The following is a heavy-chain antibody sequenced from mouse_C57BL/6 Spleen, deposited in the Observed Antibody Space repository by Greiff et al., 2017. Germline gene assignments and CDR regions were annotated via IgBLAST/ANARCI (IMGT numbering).Heavy chain of an antibody. J-gene: IGHJ2*01. Sequence: VKLVESGAELARPGASVKLSCKASGYTFTSYGISWVKQRTGQGLEWIGEIYPRSGNTYYNEKFKGKATLTADKSSSTAYMELRSLTSEDSAVYFCARPYYGSSYIDYWGQGTTLTVSS. CDR1: GYTFTSYG. V-gene: IGHV1-81*01. CDR2: IYPRSGNT. D-gene: IGHD1-1*01. CDR3: ARPYYGSSYIDY.